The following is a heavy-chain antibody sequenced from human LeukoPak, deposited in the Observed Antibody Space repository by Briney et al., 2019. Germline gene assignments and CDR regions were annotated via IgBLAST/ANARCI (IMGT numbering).Heavy chain of an antibody. CDR3: APTPGDYYDSSGSPGDY. J-gene: IGHJ4*02. D-gene: IGHD3-22*01. Sequence: PGGSLILSCAASGFTFSSYAMSWVRQAPGKGLEWVSAISGSGGSTYYADSVKGRFTISRDNSKNTLYLQMNSLRAEDTAVYYCAPTPGDYYDSSGSPGDYWGQGTLVTVSS. V-gene: IGHV3-23*01. CDR2: ISGSGGST. CDR1: GFTFSSYA.